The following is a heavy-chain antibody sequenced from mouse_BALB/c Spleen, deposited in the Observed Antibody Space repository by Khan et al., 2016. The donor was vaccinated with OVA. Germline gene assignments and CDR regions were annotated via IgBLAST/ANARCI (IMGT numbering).Heavy chain of an antibody. D-gene: IGHD1-1*01. CDR1: GYSITSDYA. CDR3: ARVYGGDFDY. Sequence: EVQLVETGPGLVKPSQSLSLICTVTGYSITSDYAWNWIRQFPGNKLEWMGFISYSGNTKYNPSLKSRISITRDTSKNQFFLQLNSVTTEETATYYCARVYGGDFDYWGQGTTLTVSS. J-gene: IGHJ2*01. V-gene: IGHV3-2*02. CDR2: ISYSGNT.